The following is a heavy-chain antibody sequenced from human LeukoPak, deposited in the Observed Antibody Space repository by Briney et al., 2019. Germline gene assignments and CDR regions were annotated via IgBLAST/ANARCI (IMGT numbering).Heavy chain of an antibody. CDR1: GYSFTSYW. D-gene: IGHD5-18*01. CDR3: ARPDTAMVIDY. V-gene: IGHV5-51*01. J-gene: IGHJ4*02. Sequence: GESLKISCKGSGYSFTSYWIGWGRRMPGKGLGWMGIIYPGDSDTRYSPSFQGQVTISADKSISTAYLQWSSLKASDTAMYYCARPDTAMVIDYWGQGTLVTVSS. CDR2: IYPGDSDT.